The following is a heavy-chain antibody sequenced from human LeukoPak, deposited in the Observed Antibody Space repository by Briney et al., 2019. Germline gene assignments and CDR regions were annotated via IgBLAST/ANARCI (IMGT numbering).Heavy chain of an antibody. CDR2: INHSGST. D-gene: IGHD2-2*01. Sequence: SETLSLTCAVYSGSFTGYFWSWIRQPPGEGLEWIGEINHSGSTNYNPSLKSRFTISVDTSKNQFSLKLTSVTAADTAVYYCARYRSYCTSTTCYRDWFDPWGQGTLVTVSS. J-gene: IGHJ5*02. CDR3: ARYRSYCTSTTCYRDWFDP. V-gene: IGHV4-34*01. CDR1: SGSFTGYF.